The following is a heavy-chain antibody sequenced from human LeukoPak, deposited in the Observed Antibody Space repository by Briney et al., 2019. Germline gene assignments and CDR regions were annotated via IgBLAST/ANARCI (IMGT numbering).Heavy chain of an antibody. CDR1: GGSFSGYY. CDR3: GRVGRYYGAGSYVDH. D-gene: IGHD3-10*01. J-gene: IGHJ4*02. CDR2: IYDSGNT. Sequence: PSETLSLTCAVYGGSFSGYYWSWIRQPPGKGLEWIGTIYDSGNTYYNPSLKSRVTISVDTSNNQFSLKLSSVTAADTAVYYCGRVGRYYGAGSYVDHWGQGTLVTVSS. V-gene: IGHV4-34*01.